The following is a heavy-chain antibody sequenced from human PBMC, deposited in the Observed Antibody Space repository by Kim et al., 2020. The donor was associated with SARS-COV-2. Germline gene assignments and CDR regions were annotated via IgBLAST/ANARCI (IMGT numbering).Heavy chain of an antibody. V-gene: IGHV4-39*01. Sequence: SETLSLTCTVSGGSISSSSYYWGWMRQPPGKGLEWIGSIYYSGSTYYNPSLKSRVTISVDTSKNQFSLKLSSVTAADTAVYYCASRLKKYYFDYWGQGTLVTVSS. CDR2: IYYSGST. CDR3: ASRLKKYYFDY. CDR1: GGSISSSSYY. J-gene: IGHJ4*02.